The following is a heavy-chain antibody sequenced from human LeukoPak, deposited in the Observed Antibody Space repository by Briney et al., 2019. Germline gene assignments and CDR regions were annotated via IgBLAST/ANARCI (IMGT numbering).Heavy chain of an antibody. D-gene: IGHD3-22*01. J-gene: IGHJ4*02. CDR3: AKGRAGNYYYDSSDY. CDR2: ISGRDGST. V-gene: IGHV3-23*01. CDR1: GFTFSSYG. Sequence: GGSLRLSCAASGFTFSSYGMSWVRQAPGKGLEWVSDISGRDGSTYYADSVKGRFTISRDNSKNTLYLQMNSLRAEDTAVYYCAKGRAGNYYYDSSDYWGQGTLVTVSS.